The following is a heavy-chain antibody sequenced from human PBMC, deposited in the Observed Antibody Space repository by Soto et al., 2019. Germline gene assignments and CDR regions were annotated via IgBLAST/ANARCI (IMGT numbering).Heavy chain of an antibody. CDR2: INHSGST. Sequence: SETLSLTCAVYGGSFSGYYWSWIRQPPGKGLEWIGEINHSGSTNYNPSLKSRVTISVDTSKNQFSLKLSSVTAADTAVYYCARATPGTRSSTSPRAWFDPWGQGTLVTVSS. CDR3: ARATPGTRSSTSPRAWFDP. CDR1: GGSFSGYY. D-gene: IGHD2-2*01. V-gene: IGHV4-34*01. J-gene: IGHJ5*02.